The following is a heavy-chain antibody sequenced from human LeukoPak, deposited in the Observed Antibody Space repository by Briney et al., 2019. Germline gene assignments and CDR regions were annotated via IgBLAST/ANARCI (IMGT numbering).Heavy chain of an antibody. D-gene: IGHD5-24*01. CDR1: GFTFSSHA. CDR2: IDISGGST. Sequence: PGGSLRLSCAASGFTFSSHAMCWVRQAPGKGLEWVSSIDISGGSTYYADSVQGRFTISRDNAKNTLYLQMNSLRDEDTAVYYCAWSRDYQNYFVYWGRGTLVTVSS. J-gene: IGHJ4*02. CDR3: AWSRDYQNYFVY. V-gene: IGHV3-23*01.